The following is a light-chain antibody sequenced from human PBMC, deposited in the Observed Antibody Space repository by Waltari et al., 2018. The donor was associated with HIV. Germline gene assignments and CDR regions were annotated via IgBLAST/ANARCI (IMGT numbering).Light chain of an antibody. CDR2: EVS. CDR3: SSYAGSNRV. Sequence: QSALTPPPPASGSPGQSVPISCTGTSSDVGGYNYVSWYQQHPGKAPKLMIYEVSKRPSGVPDRCSGSKSGNTASLTVSGLQAEDEADYYCSSYAGSNRVFGTGTKVTVL. CDR1: SSDVGGYNY. J-gene: IGLJ1*01. V-gene: IGLV2-8*01.